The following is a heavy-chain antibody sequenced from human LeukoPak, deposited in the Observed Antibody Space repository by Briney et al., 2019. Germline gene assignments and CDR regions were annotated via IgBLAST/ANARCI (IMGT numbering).Heavy chain of an antibody. J-gene: IGHJ5*02. D-gene: IGHD6-19*01. CDR3: ARGYSSGWSGWFDP. CDR1: GFTFTNHW. Sequence: PGGSLRLSCSTSGFTFTNHWMSWVRQAPGKGLEWIADIQEDGRKQNYMGSVKGRFTISRDNAKNSLYLQMNSLRAEDTAVYYCARGYSSGWSGWFDPWGQGTLVTVSS. CDR2: IQEDGRKQ. V-gene: IGHV3-7*01.